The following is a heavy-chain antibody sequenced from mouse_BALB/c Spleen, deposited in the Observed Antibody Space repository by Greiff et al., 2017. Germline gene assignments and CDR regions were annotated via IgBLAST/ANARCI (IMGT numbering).Heavy chain of an antibody. J-gene: IGHJ3*01. Sequence: EVKLVESGPGLVKPSQSLSLTCTVTGYSITSDYAWNWIRQFPGNKLEWMGYISYSGSTSYNPSLKSRISITRDTSKNQFFLQLNSVTTEDTATYYCASRRGPAWFAYWGQGTLVTVSA. CDR3: ASRRGPAWFAY. CDR2: ISYSGST. V-gene: IGHV3-2*02. CDR1: GYSITSDYA.